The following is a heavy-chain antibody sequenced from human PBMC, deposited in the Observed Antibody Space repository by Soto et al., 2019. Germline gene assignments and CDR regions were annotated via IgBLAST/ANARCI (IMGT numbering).Heavy chain of an antibody. CDR3: ARDYRYYDSSVYFDY. CDR2: IIPIFGTA. Sequence: SVKVSCKASGATFRSYAISWVRQAPGQGLEWMGGIIPIFGTANYAQKFQGRVTITADASTSTAYMELSSLRSEDTAVYYCARDYRYYDSSVYFDYWGQGTLVTGST. J-gene: IGHJ4*02. D-gene: IGHD3-22*01. CDR1: GATFRSYA. V-gene: IGHV1-69*13.